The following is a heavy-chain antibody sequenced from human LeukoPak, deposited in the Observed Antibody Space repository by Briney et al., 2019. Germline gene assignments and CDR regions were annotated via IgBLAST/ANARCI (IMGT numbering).Heavy chain of an antibody. CDR1: GYTLTELS. CDR2: FDPEDGET. V-gene: IGHV1-24*01. J-gene: IGHJ4*02. Sequence: ASVKVSCKVSGYTLTELSMHWVRQAPGKGLEWMGGFDPEDGETIYAQKFQGRVTITADESTSTAHMELSSLRSEDTAVYYCAREGYWGQGTLVTVSS. CDR3: AREGY.